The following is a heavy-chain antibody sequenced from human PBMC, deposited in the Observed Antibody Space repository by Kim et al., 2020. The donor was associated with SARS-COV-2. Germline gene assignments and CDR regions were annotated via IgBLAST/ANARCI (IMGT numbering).Heavy chain of an antibody. CDR1: GDSLSSGGYY. Sequence: SETLSLTCTVSGDSLSSGGYYWSWIRQHPGKGLEWIGDIFNSGRTYYNPSVESRITISVDTSKNQFSLNLRSVTAADTAVYYCARAENSSGWYFLGYWG. D-gene: IGHD6-19*01. V-gene: IGHV4-31*03. J-gene: IGHJ4*01. CDR3: ARAENSSGWYFLGY. CDR2: IFNSGRT.